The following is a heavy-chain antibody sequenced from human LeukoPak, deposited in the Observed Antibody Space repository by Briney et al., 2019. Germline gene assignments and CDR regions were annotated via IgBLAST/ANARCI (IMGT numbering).Heavy chain of an antibody. Sequence: SETLSLTCTVSGGSISSYYWSWIRQPPGKGLEWIGYIYYSGSTNYNPSLKSRVTISVDTSKNQFSLKLSSVTAADTAVYYCARVLRGDPYYYYYMDVWGKGTTDAVSS. D-gene: IGHD3-16*01. CDR1: GGSISSYY. J-gene: IGHJ6*03. CDR2: IYYSGST. CDR3: ARVLRGDPYYYYYMDV. V-gene: IGHV4-59*01.